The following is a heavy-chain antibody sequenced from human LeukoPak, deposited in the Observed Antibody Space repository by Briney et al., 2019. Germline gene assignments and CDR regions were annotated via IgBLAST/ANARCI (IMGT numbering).Heavy chain of an antibody. V-gene: IGHV3-23*01. D-gene: IGHD6-13*01. J-gene: IGHJ4*02. CDR1: GFTFTTYG. CDR3: AKGTAAAGRGTYYFDY. CDR2: IGGSGTRT. Sequence: GGSLRLSCSASGFTFTTYGMNWVRQAPGKGLEWVSGIGGSGTRTYYADSVKGRFTISRDNSKNTLYLQMNSLRAEDTAVYYCAKGTAAAGRGTYYFDYWGQGTLVTVSS.